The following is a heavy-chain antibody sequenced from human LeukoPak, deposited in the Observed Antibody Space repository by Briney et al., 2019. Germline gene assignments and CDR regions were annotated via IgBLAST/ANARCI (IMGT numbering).Heavy chain of an antibody. D-gene: IGHD2-2*01. J-gene: IGHJ5*02. CDR1: GGSISSSSYY. CDR2: IYYSGST. CDR3: ARESDIVVVPAAIRTPDLDKNWFDP. Sequence: SETLSLTCTVSGGSISSSSYYWGWIRQPPGKGLEWIGSIYYSGSTYYNPSLKSRVTRSVDTSKNQFSLKLSSVTAADTAVYYCARESDIVVVPAAIRTPDLDKNWFDPWGQGTLVTVSS. V-gene: IGHV4-39*07.